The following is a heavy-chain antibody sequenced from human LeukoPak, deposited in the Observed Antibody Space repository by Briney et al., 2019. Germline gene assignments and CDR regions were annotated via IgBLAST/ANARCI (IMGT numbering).Heavy chain of an antibody. Sequence: GGSLRLSCAASGFTFSNYAMHWVRQAPGKGLEWVAVISYDGSNKYYTDSVKGRFTISRDNSKNTLYLQMNSLRADDTAVYYCARAIVATATFDCWGQGTLVTVSS. J-gene: IGHJ4*02. CDR1: GFTFSNYA. CDR3: ARAIVATATFDC. CDR2: ISYDGSNK. V-gene: IGHV3-30-3*01. D-gene: IGHD5-12*01.